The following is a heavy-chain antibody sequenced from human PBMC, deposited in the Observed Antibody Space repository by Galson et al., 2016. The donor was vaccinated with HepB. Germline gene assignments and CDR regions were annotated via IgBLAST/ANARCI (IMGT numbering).Heavy chain of an antibody. CDR2: INTGGST. V-gene: IGHV3-53*01. J-gene: IGHJ4*02. CDR1: GFTVRPNY. CDR3: ARGFRFGLVTGYYFDY. D-gene: IGHD3-3*01. Sequence: SLRLSCAASGFTVRPNYMSWVRQAPGKGLEWVSTINTGGSTYYADSVKGRFTIPRDNSKNTVYLQRNRLRAEDTAVYYCARGFRFGLVTGYYFDYWGQGVLVTVSS.